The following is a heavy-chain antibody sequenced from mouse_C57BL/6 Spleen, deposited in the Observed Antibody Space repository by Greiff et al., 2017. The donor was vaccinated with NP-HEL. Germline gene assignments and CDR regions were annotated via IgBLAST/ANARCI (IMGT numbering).Heavy chain of an antibody. CDR3: TSGGSPEYFGV. Sequence: QVQLQQSGAELVRPGASVTLSCKASGYTFTDYEMHWVKQTPVHGLEWIGAIDPETGGTAYNQKFKGKAILTADKSSSTAYMELRSLTSEDSAVYYCTSGGSPEYFGVWGTGTTVTVSS. J-gene: IGHJ1*03. CDR1: GYTFTDYE. V-gene: IGHV1-15*01. CDR2: IDPETGGT. D-gene: IGHD1-1*01.